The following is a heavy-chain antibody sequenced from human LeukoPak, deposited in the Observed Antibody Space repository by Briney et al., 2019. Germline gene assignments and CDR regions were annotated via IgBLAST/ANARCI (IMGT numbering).Heavy chain of an antibody. CDR1: GFTFSSYA. Sequence: GGSLRLSCAASGFTFSSYAMNWVRQAPGKGLEWVSYISSSGSTIYYADSVKGRFTISRDNAKNSLYLQMNSLRAEDTAVYYCARVLLAYWGCDCSAFYLWRSDILVTVSS. J-gene: IGHJ2*01. CDR3: ARVLLAYWGCDCSAFYL. CDR2: ISSSGSTI. V-gene: IGHV3-48*03. D-gene: IGHD2-21*02.